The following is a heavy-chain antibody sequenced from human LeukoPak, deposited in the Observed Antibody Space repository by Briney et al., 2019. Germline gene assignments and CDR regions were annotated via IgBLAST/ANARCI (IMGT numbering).Heavy chain of an antibody. V-gene: IGHV3-53*01. J-gene: IGHJ4*02. D-gene: IGHD6-19*01. CDR2: IYSGGS. Sequence: GGSLRLSCAASGFTVSSNYMRWVRQAPGKGLQWVSVIYSGGSNYADSVKGRFTISRDNSKNTVYLQMNSLRAEDTAVYYCARPYSSCWSGDHWGQGTLVTVSS. CDR1: GFTVSSNY. CDR3: ARPYSSCWSGDH.